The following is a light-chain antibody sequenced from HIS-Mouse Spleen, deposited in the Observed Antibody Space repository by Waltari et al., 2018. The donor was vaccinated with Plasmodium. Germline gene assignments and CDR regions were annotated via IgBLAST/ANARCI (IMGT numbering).Light chain of an antibody. CDR2: KDS. J-gene: IGLJ3*02. CDR1: AWPKRY. Sequence: SYALTQPPSVSVSPGQPARTTCSGGAWPKRYAQWYQQKPGQAPVLVIYKDSERPSGIPERFSGSSSGTTVTLTISGVQAEDEADYYCQSADSSGTPNWVFGGGTKLTVL. V-gene: IGLV3-25*03. CDR3: QSADSSGTPNWV.